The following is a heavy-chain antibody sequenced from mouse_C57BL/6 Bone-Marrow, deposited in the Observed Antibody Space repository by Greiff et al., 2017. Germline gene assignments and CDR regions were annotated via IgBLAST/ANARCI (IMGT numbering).Heavy chain of an antibody. J-gene: IGHJ4*01. Sequence: EVQLVESGPGLVKPSQSLSLTCSVTGYSITSGYYWNLIRQFPGNKLEWMGYISYDGSNNYNPSLKNRISITRDTSKNQFFLKLNSVTTEDTATYYGARVLYPSKGDMDYWGQGTSVTVSS. D-gene: IGHD2-10*02. CDR3: ARVLYPSKGDMDY. CDR1: GYSITSGYY. V-gene: IGHV3-6*01. CDR2: ISYDGSN.